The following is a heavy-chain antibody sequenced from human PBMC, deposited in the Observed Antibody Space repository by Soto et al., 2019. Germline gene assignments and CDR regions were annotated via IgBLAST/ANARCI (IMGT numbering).Heavy chain of an antibody. CDR1: GFTFSSYG. J-gene: IGHJ4*02. Sequence: AGGSLRLSCAASGFTFSSYGMHWVRQAPGKGLEWVAVIWYDGSNKYYADSVKGRFTISRDNSKNTLYLQMNSLRAEDTAVYYCARDGTAGYSSGWPHDYWGQGTLVTVSS. CDR3: ARDGTAGYSSGWPHDY. CDR2: IWYDGSNK. D-gene: IGHD6-19*01. V-gene: IGHV3-33*01.